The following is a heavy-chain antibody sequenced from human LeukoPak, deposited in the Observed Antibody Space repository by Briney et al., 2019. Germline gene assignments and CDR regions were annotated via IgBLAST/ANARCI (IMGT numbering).Heavy chain of an antibody. CDR2: ISSSSSYI. V-gene: IGHV3-21*01. D-gene: IGHD3-22*01. CDR1: AFTLSSYS. J-gene: IGHJ4*02. Sequence: PGGSLRLSCAASAFTLSSYSMNWVRQAPGKGLQWVSSISSSSSYIYYADSVKCRFTISRDNAKNSLYLQMNSLRAEDTAVYYCARDQGGYDSSGYYYEPYYFDFWGQGTLVTVSS. CDR3: ARDQGGYDSSGYYYEPYYFDF.